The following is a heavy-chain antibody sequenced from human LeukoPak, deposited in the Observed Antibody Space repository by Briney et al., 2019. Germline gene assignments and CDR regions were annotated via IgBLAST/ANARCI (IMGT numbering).Heavy chain of an antibody. Sequence: ASVKVSYKASGYTFTSYDINWVRQATGQGLEWMGWMNPNSGNTGYAQKFQGRVTMTRNTSISTAYMELSGLRSEDTAVYYCASCSGGSCYTTPFDYWGQGTLVTVSS. CDR3: ASCSGGSCYTTPFDY. V-gene: IGHV1-8*01. J-gene: IGHJ4*02. CDR2: MNPNSGNT. D-gene: IGHD2-15*01. CDR1: GYTFTSYD.